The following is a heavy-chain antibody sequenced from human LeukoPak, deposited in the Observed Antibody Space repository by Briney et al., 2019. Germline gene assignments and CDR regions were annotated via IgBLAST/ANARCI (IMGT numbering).Heavy chain of an antibody. CDR3: ARGGCSSTSCYIPPRGYYYMDV. Sequence: SETLSLTCTVSGGSINSSYWSWIRQPPGKGLEWIGYIYYSGSTTYNPSLKSRVTISLDTSKHQFSLRLNSVTAADTAVYYCARGGCSSTSCYIPPRGYYYMDVWGKGTTVTVSS. J-gene: IGHJ6*03. V-gene: IGHV4-59*12. CDR1: GGSINSSY. D-gene: IGHD2-2*02. CDR2: IYYSGST.